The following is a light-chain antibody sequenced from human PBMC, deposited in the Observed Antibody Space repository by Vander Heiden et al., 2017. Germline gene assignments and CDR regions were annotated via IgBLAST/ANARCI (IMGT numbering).Light chain of an antibody. CDR2: AAS. J-gene: IGKJ1*01. V-gene: IGKV1-39*01. CDR3: QQNYSSPRT. Sequence: DNQMTQPPSSLSASVGDRVTITCRASQSITNLLIWYQQKPGKAPQVLIYAASNLETGVPSRFSGSGSGTEFTLTISSLQPDDFATYYCQQNYSSPRTFGQGTKLEIK. CDR1: QSITNL.